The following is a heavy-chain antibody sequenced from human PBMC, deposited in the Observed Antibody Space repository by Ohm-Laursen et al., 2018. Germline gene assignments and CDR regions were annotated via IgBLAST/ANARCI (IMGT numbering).Heavy chain of an antibody. V-gene: IGHV3-30*18. CDR1: GFTFSSYG. J-gene: IGHJ1*01. Sequence: SLRLSCAASGFTFSSYGMHWVRQAPGKGLEWVAVISYDGSNKYYADSVKGRFTISRDNSKNTLYLQMNSLRAEDTAVYYCAKDAHYYDSSGSLAYFQHWGQGTLVTVSS. CDR3: AKDAHYYDSSGSLAYFQH. CDR2: ISYDGSNK. D-gene: IGHD3-22*01.